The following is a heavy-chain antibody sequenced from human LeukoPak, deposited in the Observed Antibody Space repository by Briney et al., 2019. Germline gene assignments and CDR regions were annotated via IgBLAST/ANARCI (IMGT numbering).Heavy chain of an antibody. J-gene: IGHJ3*02. CDR3: ASILGGLTVVPTRSDI. Sequence: SETLSLTCTVSGGSISSGSYYWSWIRQPAGKGLEWIGRIYTSGSTNYNPSLKSRVTISVDTSKNQFSLKLSSVTAADTAVYYCASILGGLTVVPTRSDIWGQETMINVSS. V-gene: IGHV4-61*02. CDR1: GGSISSGSYY. D-gene: IGHD1-26*01. CDR2: IYTSGST.